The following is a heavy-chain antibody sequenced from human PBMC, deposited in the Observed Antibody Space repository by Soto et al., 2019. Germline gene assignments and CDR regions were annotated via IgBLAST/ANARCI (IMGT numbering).Heavy chain of an antibody. Sequence: QVTLKESGPVLVKPTETLTLTCTVSGFSLSNARMGVSWIRQPPGKALEWLAHIFPNDEKSYSTSLKSRLTVPKDTSKSQVVLTMTNMDPVDTATYYCGRTNGNSYGFDYWGQGTLVTVSS. CDR2: IFPNDEK. J-gene: IGHJ4*02. V-gene: IGHV2-26*01. D-gene: IGHD5-18*01. CDR1: GFSLSNARMG. CDR3: GRTNGNSYGFDY.